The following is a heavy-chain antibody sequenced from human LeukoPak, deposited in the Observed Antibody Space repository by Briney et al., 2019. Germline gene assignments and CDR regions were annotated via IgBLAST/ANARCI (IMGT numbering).Heavy chain of an antibody. Sequence: GGSLRLSCAASGFTFSSYAMHWVRQAPGKGLEWVAVISYDGSNKYYADSVKGRFTISRDNSKNTLYLQMNSLRAEDTAVYYCVKGMENYDILTGVLDVWGQGTTVTVSS. CDR1: GFTFSSYA. CDR3: VKGMENYDILTGVLDV. V-gene: IGHV3-30-3*01. CDR2: ISYDGSNK. J-gene: IGHJ6*02. D-gene: IGHD3-9*01.